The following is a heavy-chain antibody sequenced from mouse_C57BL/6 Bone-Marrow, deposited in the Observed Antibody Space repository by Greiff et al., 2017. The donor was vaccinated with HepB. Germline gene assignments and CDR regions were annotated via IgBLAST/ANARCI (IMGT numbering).Heavy chain of an antibody. V-gene: IGHV1-19*01. CDR1: GYTFTDYY. D-gene: IGHD2-12*01. CDR2: INPYNGGT. Sequence: EVQLQQSGPVLVKPGASVKMSCKASGYTFTDYYMNWVKQSPGKSLEWIGVINPYNGGTSYNQKFKGKATLTVDKSSSTAYMELNSLTSEDSAVYYCARSLSSYYAMDYWGQGTAVTVSS. J-gene: IGHJ4*01. CDR3: ARSLSSYYAMDY.